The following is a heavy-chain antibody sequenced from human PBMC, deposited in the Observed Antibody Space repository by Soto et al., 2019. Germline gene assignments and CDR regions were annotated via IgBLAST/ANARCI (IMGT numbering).Heavy chain of an antibody. Sequence: GGSLRLSCAASGFTFGSYAMSWVRQPPGRGLEWVSGISGSGGTTYYADSVKGRFTISRDNSKSTVYLQMNSLRAEDTAVYYCAKKVLLAPPAPSGSSDSWCQGTLVTVSS. D-gene: IGHD3-3*02. CDR1: GFTFGSYA. CDR3: AKKVLLAPPAPSGSSDS. CDR2: ISGSGGTT. V-gene: IGHV3-23*01. J-gene: IGHJ5*01.